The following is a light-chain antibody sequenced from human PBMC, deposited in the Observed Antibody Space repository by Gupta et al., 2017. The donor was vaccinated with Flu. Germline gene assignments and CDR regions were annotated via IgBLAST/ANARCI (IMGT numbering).Light chain of an antibody. Sequence: QSVLTQPPSASGTPGQRVTISCSGSSSNTGSHTVNWYKQMPGTAPKLLIYSNDQRPSGGPERFAGSNSGTSASLAISGLRSEDEADYYCAAWDDSLSGSVVFGGGTKVTVL. V-gene: IGLV1-44*01. CDR3: AAWDDSLSGSVV. CDR1: SSNTGSHT. CDR2: SND. J-gene: IGLJ2*01.